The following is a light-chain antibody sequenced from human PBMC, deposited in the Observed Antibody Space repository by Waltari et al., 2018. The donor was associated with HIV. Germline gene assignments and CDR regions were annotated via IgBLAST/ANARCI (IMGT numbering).Light chain of an antibody. J-gene: IGLJ1*01. CDR3: VGWDSRLSGYV. CDR1: SSNIENDN. CDR2: KDT. V-gene: IGLV1-47*01. Sequence: QSVLTQPPSASGTPGQRVTISCSGSSSNIENDNVYGYQQLTGAAPRLLIYKDTQRPSGVPDRFTGSKSGTSASLAISGLRSEDEADYYCVGWDSRLSGYVFGSGTKVTVL.